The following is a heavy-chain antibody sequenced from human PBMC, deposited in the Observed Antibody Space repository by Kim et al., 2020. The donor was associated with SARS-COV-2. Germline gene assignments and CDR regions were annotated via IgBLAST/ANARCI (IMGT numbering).Heavy chain of an antibody. CDR3: ARDCLLLRQQLAQYYYYGMDV. V-gene: IGHV1-18*01. CDR1: GYTFTSYG. J-gene: IGHJ6*02. Sequence: ASVKVSCKASGYTFTSYGISWVRQAPGQGLEWMGWISAYNGNTNYAQKLQGRVTKTTDTSTSTAYMELRSLRSDDTAVYYCARDCLLLRQQLAQYYYYGMDVWGQGTTVTVSS. D-gene: IGHD6-13*01. CDR2: ISAYNGNT.